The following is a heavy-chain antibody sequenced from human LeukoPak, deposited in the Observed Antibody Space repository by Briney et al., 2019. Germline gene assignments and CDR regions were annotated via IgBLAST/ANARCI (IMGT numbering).Heavy chain of an antibody. Sequence: SETLSLTCTVSGGSISGHNWSWVRQSPEKGLEWIGYIFYSGGTSYNPSLRSRVTMSVATSENQFSLKVISVTAADTAVYHCARPAKIESRSLAHYFDYWGQGALVTVSS. V-gene: IGHV4-59*11. J-gene: IGHJ4*02. D-gene: IGHD1-26*01. CDR1: GGSISGHN. CDR2: IFYSGGT. CDR3: ARPAKIESRSLAHYFDY.